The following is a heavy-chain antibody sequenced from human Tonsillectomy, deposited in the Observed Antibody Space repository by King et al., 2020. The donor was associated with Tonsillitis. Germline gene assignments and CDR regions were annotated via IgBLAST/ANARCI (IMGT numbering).Heavy chain of an antibody. CDR3: AKNHAGGARSSGYYGDY. CDR2: ISGNGDNT. D-gene: IGHD3-22*01. CDR1: GFTFSSYG. J-gene: IGHJ4*02. Sequence: VQLVESGGGLVQPGGSLRLSCAASGFTFSSYGMSWVRQAPGKGLEWVSGISGNGDNTYYVDPVKGRFTISRDNSKNTLYLQMNSLRAEDTAVYYCAKNHAGGARSSGYYGDYWGQGTLVTVSA. V-gene: IGHV3-23*04.